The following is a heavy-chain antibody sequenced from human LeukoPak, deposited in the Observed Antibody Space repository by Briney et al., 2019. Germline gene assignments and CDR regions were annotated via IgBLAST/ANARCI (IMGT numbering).Heavy chain of an antibody. CDR2: IKQDGSEK. D-gene: IGHD1-7*01. CDR1: GFTFSSYW. J-gene: IGHJ4*02. CDR3: ARDDDWNYEDY. Sequence: PGGSLRLSCAASGFTFSSYWMSWVRQAPGKGLEWVANIKQDGSEKYYVDSVKGRFTISRDNAKNSLYLQMDTLRAEDTAVYYCARDDDWNYEDYWGQGTLVTVSS. V-gene: IGHV3-7*01.